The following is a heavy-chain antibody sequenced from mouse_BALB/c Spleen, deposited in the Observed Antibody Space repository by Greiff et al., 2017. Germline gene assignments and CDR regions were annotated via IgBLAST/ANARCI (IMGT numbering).Heavy chain of an antibody. CDR2: ISSGGSYT. D-gene: IGHD2-4*01. CDR3: ASYYDYDGRYFDY. Sequence: EVKLVESGGDLVKPGGSLKLSCAASGFTFSSYGMSWVRQTPDKRLEWVATISSGGSYTYYPDSVKGRFTISRDNAKNTLYLQMSSLKSEDTAMYYCASYYDYDGRYFDYWGQGTTLTVSS. CDR1: GFTFSSYG. J-gene: IGHJ2*01. V-gene: IGHV5-6*01.